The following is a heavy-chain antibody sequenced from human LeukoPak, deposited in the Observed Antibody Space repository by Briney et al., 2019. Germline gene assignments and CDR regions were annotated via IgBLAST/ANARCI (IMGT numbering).Heavy chain of an antibody. Sequence: SQTLSLTCAVSGGSISSGGYSWSWIRQPPGKGLEWIGYIYHSGSTCYNPSLKSRVTTSVDTSKNQYSLMLSSVTAADTAVYYCAREGSGWLDYWGQGTLVTVSS. J-gene: IGHJ4*02. CDR1: GGSISSGGYS. CDR3: AREGSGWLDY. V-gene: IGHV4-30-2*01. CDR2: IYHSGST. D-gene: IGHD6-19*01.